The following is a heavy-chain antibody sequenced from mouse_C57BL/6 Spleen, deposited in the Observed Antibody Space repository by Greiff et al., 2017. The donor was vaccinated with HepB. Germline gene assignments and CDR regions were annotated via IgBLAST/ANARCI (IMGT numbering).Heavy chain of an antibody. CDR2: INPNNGGT. J-gene: IGHJ3*01. V-gene: IGHV1-26*01. Sequence: EVQLQQSGPELVKPGASVKISCKASGYTFTDYYMNWVKQSHGKSLEWIGDINPNNGGTSYNQKFKGKATLTVDKSSSTAYMELRSLTSEDSAVYYCARRDSITTVGAYWGQGTLVTVSA. CDR3: ARRDSITTVGAY. D-gene: IGHD1-1*01. CDR1: GYTFTDYY.